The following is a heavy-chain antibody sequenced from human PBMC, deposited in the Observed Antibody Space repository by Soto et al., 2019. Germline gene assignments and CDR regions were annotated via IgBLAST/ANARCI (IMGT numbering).Heavy chain of an antibody. Sequence: PGGSLRLSCAASGFTFSRYAMHWVRQAPGKGLDWVAVISYDGNNKYYADSVKGRFTISRDNAKNSLYLQMNSLRDEDTAVYYCGRSRATLDYWGQGTLVTVSS. CDR1: GFTFSRYA. J-gene: IGHJ4*02. V-gene: IGHV3-30-3*01. CDR2: ISYDGNNK. CDR3: GRSRATLDY.